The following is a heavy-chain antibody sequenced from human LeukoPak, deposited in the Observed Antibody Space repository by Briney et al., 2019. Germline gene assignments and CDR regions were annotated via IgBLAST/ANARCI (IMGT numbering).Heavy chain of an antibody. CDR2: IYPGDSGP. CDR1: GYSFTSYC. D-gene: IGHD1-26*01. Sequence: GESLKISCKVSGYSFTSYCIGWVRQMPGKGLERMGIIYPGDSGPTYSPSFQCQVTISVDKSINTAYLQWSSLQASDTAMYYCGMSGDRVPLQDDVFDVWGQGTMVTVST. J-gene: IGHJ3*01. V-gene: IGHV5-51*01. CDR3: GMSGDRVPLQDDVFDV.